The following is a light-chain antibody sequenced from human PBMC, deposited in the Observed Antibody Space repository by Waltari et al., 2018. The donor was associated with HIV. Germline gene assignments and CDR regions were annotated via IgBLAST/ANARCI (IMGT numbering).Light chain of an antibody. CDR2: GAS. CDR1: QSVSSN. CDR3: QQYNNWPPFT. J-gene: IGKJ2*01. V-gene: IGKV3-15*01. Sequence: ELVMTQSPATLSVSPGERATLPCRASQSVSSNLAWYQHKPGQAPKLLIYGASTRATGIPARFSGSGSGTEFTLTISSLQSEDFAVYYCQQYNNWPPFTFGRGTKLEI.